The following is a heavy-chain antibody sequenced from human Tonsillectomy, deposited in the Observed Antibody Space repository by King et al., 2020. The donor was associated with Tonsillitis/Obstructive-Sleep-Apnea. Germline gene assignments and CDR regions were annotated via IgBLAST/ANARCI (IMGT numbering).Heavy chain of an antibody. CDR1: GFTFSSYA. V-gene: IGHV3-23*04. D-gene: IGHD3-3*01. CDR2: ISGSGGST. Sequence: QLVQSGGGLVQPGGSLRLSCAASGFTFSSYAMSWVRQAPGKGLEWVSAISGSGGSTYYADSVKGRFAISRDNSKNTLYLQMKSLRAEDTAVYYWAKGNDFWGCYTDYWGQGTLVTVSS. J-gene: IGHJ4*02. CDR3: AKGNDFWGCYTDY.